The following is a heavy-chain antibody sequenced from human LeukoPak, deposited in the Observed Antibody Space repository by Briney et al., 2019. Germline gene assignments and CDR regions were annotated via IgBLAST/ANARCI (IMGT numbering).Heavy chain of an antibody. D-gene: IGHD6-19*01. V-gene: IGHV3-30*09. CDR1: GFNFSNNL. J-gene: IGHJ4*02. CDR2: SSFNGVHK. Sequence: GGSLRLSCAASGFNFSNNLLHWVRQAPGKGLEWVAVSSFNGVHKFYADSVKGRFVISGDNSKNTLYLQMNSLRVEDTGTYYCARLGNDSGWHDAFGYFDSWGQGVLVTVSS. CDR3: ARLGNDSGWHDAFGYFDS.